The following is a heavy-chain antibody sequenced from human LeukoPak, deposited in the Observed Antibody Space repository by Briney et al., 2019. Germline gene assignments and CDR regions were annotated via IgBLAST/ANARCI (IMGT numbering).Heavy chain of an antibody. CDR3: ARAGSGSYSLGY. CDR1: GGSISSYY. V-gene: IGHV4-59*12. CDR2: IYYSGST. Sequence: SETLSLTCTVSGGSISSYYWSWIRQPPGKGLEWIGYIYYSGSTNYNPSLKSRVTISVDTSKNQFSLKLNSVTAADTAVYYCARAGSGSYSLGYWGQGTLVTVSS. J-gene: IGHJ4*02. D-gene: IGHD3-10*01.